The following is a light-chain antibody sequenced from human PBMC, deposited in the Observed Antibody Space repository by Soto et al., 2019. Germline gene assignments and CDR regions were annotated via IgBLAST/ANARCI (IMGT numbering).Light chain of an antibody. CDR2: DVT. CDR3: TSYAGSNFPVV. J-gene: IGLJ2*01. CDR1: NSDIGSYNF. V-gene: IGLV2-8*01. Sequence: QSALTQPPSASGSPGQSVTISCTGANSDIGSYNFVSWYQQHPDKTPKLRIYDVTQRPSGVPDRFSGSKSGNTASLTVSGLLAEDEADYYCTSYAGSNFPVVFGGGTKLTVL.